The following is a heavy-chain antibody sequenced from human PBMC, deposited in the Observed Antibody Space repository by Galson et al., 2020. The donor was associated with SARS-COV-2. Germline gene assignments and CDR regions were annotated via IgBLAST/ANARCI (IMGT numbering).Heavy chain of an antibody. CDR2: ISYDGSNK. J-gene: IGHJ3*02. CDR3: AREGGSNDAFDI. Sequence: GGSLRLSCAASGFTFSSYAMHWVRQAPGKGLEWVAVISYDGSNKYYADSVKGRFTISRDNSKNTLYLQMNSLRAEDTAVYYGAREGGSNDAFDIWGQGTMVTVSS. D-gene: IGHD1-26*01. CDR1: GFTFSSYA. V-gene: IGHV3-30*04.